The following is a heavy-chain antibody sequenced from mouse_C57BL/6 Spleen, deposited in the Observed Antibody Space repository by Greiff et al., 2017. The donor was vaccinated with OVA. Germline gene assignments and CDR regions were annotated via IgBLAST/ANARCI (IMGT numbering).Heavy chain of an antibody. CDR3: ARWRNYGGYYAMDY. Sequence: QVQLKQSGTELVKPGASVKLSCKASGYTFTSYWMHWVKQRPGQGLEWIGNINPSNGGTNYNEKFKSKATLTVDKSSSTAYMPLSSLTSEDSAVEYCARWRNYGGYYAMDYWGQGTSVTVSS. V-gene: IGHV1-53*01. CDR2: INPSNGGT. CDR1: GYTFTSYW. D-gene: IGHD2-1*01. J-gene: IGHJ4*01.